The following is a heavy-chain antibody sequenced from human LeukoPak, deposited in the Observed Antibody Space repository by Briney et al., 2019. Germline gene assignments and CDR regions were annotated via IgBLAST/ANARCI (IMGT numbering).Heavy chain of an antibody. Sequence: SQTLSLTCTVSGGSISSGSYYWSWIRQPAGKGLEWIERIYTSGSTNYNPSLKSRVTISVDTSKNQFSLKLSSVTAADTAVYYCAREVEVYCSSTSCYVWPGYYYYYMDVWGKGTTVTISS. J-gene: IGHJ6*03. CDR2: IYTSGST. CDR1: GGSISSGSYY. V-gene: IGHV4-61*02. CDR3: AREVEVYCSSTSCYVWPGYYYYYMDV. D-gene: IGHD2-2*01.